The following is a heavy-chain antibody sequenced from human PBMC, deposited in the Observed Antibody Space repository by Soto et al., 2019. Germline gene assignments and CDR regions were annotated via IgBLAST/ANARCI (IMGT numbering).Heavy chain of an antibody. J-gene: IGHJ4*02. CDR2: INHSGST. Sequence: QVQLQQWGAGLLKPSETLSLTCAVYGGSFSGYYWSWIRQPPGKGLEWIGEINHSGSTNYNPSLKSRVTISVDTSKNQFSLKLSSVTAADTAVYYCARASLSVYSGWYSYWGQGTLVTVSS. D-gene: IGHD6-19*01. CDR3: ARASLSVYSGWYSY. V-gene: IGHV4-34*01. CDR1: GGSFSGYY.